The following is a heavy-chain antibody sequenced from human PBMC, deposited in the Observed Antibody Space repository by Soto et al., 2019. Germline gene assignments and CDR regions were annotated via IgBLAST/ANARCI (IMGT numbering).Heavy chain of an antibody. CDR2: ISYDGSNK. J-gene: IGHJ6*02. V-gene: IGHV3-30*18. CDR1: GFTFSSYG. D-gene: IGHD3-3*01. CDR3: AKGSYDFWSGYYKYYYYYGMDV. Sequence: PWGSLRLSCAASGFTFSSYGMHWVRQAPGKGLEWVAVISYDGSNKYYADSVKGRFTISRDNSKNTLYLQMNSLRAEDTAVYYCAKGSYDFWSGYYKYYYYYGMDVWGQGTTVTVSS.